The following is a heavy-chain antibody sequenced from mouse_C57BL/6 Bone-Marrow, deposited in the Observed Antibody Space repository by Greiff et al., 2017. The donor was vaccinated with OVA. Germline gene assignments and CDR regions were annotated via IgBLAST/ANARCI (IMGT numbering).Heavy chain of an antibody. CDR2: IRNTANGYTT. D-gene: IGHD2-12*01. Sequence: EVKLVESGGGLVQPGGSLSLSCAASGFTFTDYYMSWVRQPPGTALEWLGLIRNTANGYTTEYSASVKCRFTIFRDNSPSILYLKMNALRAEDSATYYCARYTRYSYAMDYWGQGTSVTVSS. CDR1: GFTFTDYY. V-gene: IGHV7-3*01. J-gene: IGHJ4*01. CDR3: ARYTRYSYAMDY.